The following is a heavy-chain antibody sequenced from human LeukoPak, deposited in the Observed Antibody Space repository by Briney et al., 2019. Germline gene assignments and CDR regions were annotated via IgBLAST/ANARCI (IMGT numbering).Heavy chain of an antibody. CDR1: GFTVSSYS. CDR3: ARAKYSGSSDY. D-gene: IGHD1-26*01. Sequence: GGSLRLSCAASGFTVSSYSMNWVRQAPGKGLEWVSYISSSSSTIYYADSVKGRFTISRDNAKNSLYLQMNSLRAEDTAVYYCARAKYSGSSDYWGQGTLVTVSS. CDR2: ISSSSSTI. J-gene: IGHJ4*02. V-gene: IGHV3-48*01.